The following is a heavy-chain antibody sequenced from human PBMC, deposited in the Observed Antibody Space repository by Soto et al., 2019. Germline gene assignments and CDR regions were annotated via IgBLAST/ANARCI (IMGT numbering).Heavy chain of an antibody. D-gene: IGHD5-18*01. J-gene: IGHJ4*02. CDR2: IYYSGST. CDR1: GGSISSGGYS. CDR3: AQDLDPGYSYGKDY. V-gene: IGHV4-31*03. Sequence: SETLSLTCTVSGGSISSGGYSWSWIRQHRGKGLEWIGYIYYSGSTYYNPSLKSRVTISVDTSKNQFSLKLSSVTAADTVGYYCAQDLDPGYSYGKDYWGQGTLVTVS.